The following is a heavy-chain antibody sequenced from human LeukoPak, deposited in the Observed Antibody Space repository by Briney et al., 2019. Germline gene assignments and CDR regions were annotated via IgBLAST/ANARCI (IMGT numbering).Heavy chain of an antibody. CDR3: ASAFTGYYFDY. D-gene: IGHD2-8*02. CDR1: GYTFTSYY. V-gene: IGHV1-46*01. CDR2: INPSGGST. Sequence: ASVKVSCKASGYTFTSYYMHWVRQAPGQGLEWVGIINPSGGSTSYAQKFQGRVTMTRDMSTSTVYMELSSLRSEDTAVYYCASAFTGYYFDYWGQGTLVTVSS. J-gene: IGHJ4*02.